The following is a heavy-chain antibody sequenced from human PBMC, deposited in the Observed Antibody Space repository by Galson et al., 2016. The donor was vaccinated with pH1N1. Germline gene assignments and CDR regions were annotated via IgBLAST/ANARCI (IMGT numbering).Heavy chain of an antibody. CDR2: ISHSGST. J-gene: IGHJ6*02. D-gene: IGHD3/OR15-3a*01. V-gene: IGHV4-31*03. Sequence: TLSLTCTVSGGPISGGGSCLTWIRQSPGKGLEWIGDISHSGSTSHNPSLKSRLTLSADTSKNQFSLKLNSVTAADTAVYYCARGYRETLGTGTQYYYSMADGGPGTTVTVSS. CDR3: ARGYRETLGTGTQYYYSMAD. CDR1: GGPISGGGSC.